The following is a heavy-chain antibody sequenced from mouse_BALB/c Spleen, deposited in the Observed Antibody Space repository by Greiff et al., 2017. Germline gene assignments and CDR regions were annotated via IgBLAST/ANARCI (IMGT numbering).Heavy chain of an antibody. J-gene: IGHJ4*01. CDR3: AKEVIYYGNYDAMDY. CDR2: ISSGSSTI. D-gene: IGHD2-1*01. CDR1: GFTFSSFG. Sequence: EVQLVESGGGLVQPGGSRKLSCAASGFTFSSFGMHWVRQAPEKGLEWVAYISSGSSTIYYADTVKGRFTISRDNPKNTLFLQMTSLRSEDTAMYYCAKEVIYYGNYDAMDYWGQGTSVTVSS. V-gene: IGHV5-17*02.